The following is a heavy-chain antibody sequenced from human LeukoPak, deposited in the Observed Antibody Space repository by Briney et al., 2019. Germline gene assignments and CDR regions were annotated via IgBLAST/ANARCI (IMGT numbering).Heavy chain of an antibody. D-gene: IGHD2-15*01. CDR1: GFTFSSYW. V-gene: IGHV3-7*04. CDR3: ARLQFIGGRHQSVFEY. Sequence: GGSLRLSCAASGFTFSSYWMGWVRQAPGKGLEWVANIQQDGSGKYYVDSVKGRFTISRDNTENSLYLQMNSLRAEDTAVYFCARLQFIGGRHQSVFEYWGQGTLVTVSS. CDR2: IQQDGSGK. J-gene: IGHJ4*02.